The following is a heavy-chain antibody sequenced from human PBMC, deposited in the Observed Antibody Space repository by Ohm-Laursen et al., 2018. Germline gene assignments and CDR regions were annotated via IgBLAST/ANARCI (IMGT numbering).Heavy chain of an antibody. CDR2: INSDGSTT. V-gene: IGHV3-74*01. Sequence: SLRLSCAAPGFTFSSYWMYWVRQAPGKGLVWVSHINSDGSTTNYADSVKGRFTISRDNAKNTLYLQMNSLRAEDTAVYYCARGDYGGNTPYYWYFDLCGRGTLVTVSS. D-gene: IGHD4-23*01. CDR1: GFTFSSYW. CDR3: ARGDYGGNTPYYWYFDL. J-gene: IGHJ2*01.